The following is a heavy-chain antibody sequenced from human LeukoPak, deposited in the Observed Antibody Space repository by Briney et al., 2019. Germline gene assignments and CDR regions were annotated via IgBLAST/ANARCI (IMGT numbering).Heavy chain of an antibody. D-gene: IGHD6-13*01. CDR3: ARFGSAGQQLPRMNYYYYYMDV. CDR2: MNPNSGKT. CDR1: GGTFSSYA. V-gene: IGHV1-8*03. Sequence: ASVKVSCKTSGGTFSSYAISWVRQATGQGLEWMGWMNPNSGKTGYAQKFQGRVTITRNTSISTAYMELSSLRSEDTAVYYCARFGSAGQQLPRMNYYYYYMDVWGKGTTVTVSS. J-gene: IGHJ6*03.